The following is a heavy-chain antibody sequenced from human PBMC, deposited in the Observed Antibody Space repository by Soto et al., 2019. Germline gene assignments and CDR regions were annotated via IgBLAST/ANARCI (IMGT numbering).Heavy chain of an antibody. D-gene: IGHD2-2*01. J-gene: IGHJ5*02. CDR3: ARGPSSSLVMPWFDP. CDR2: IYHNGVI. CDR1: GGSINNYY. Sequence: SETLSLTCTVSGGSINNYYWSWSRQAPGKGLEWIAYIYHNGVINYNPSPKSRVTITIDTSKTQFSLKLTSVTAADTAVYYCARGPSSSLVMPWFDPWGPGTLVTVSS. V-gene: IGHV4-59*13.